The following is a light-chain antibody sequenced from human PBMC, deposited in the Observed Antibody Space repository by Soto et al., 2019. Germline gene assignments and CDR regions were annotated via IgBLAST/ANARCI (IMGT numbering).Light chain of an antibody. CDR1: SSDVGGYNY. CDR3: SSYTSSSTPDVV. Sequence: QSALTQPASVSGSPGQSITISCTGTSSDVGGYNYVSWYQQHPGKAPKLMIYEVSNRPSGVSNRFSGSKSGNTASLTISGLQAEDEADYYCSSYTSSSTPDVVCGGGTKLTVL. J-gene: IGLJ2*01. CDR2: EVS. V-gene: IGLV2-14*01.